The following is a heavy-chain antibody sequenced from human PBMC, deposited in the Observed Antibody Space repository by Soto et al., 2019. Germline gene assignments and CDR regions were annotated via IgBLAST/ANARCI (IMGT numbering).Heavy chain of an antibody. V-gene: IGHV4-39*07. J-gene: IGHJ4*02. CDR3: ARNGLTAAGLTNFDY. D-gene: IGHD6-13*01. CDR2: INHSGST. CDR1: GGSISSGGYY. Sequence: SETLSLTCTVSGGSISSGGYYWSWIRQPPGKGLEWIGEINHSGSTNYNPSLKSRVTISVDTSKNQFSLNLSSVTAADTAVYYCARNGLTAAGLTNFDYWGQGTLVTVSS.